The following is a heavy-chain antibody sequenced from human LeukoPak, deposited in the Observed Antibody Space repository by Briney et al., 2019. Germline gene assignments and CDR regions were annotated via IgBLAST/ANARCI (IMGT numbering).Heavy chain of an antibody. CDR3: TTEPYYYDSSGYLLSFDY. J-gene: IGHJ4*02. CDR1: GFTFSNAW. D-gene: IGHD3-22*01. V-gene: IGHV3-15*01. CDR2: IKGKTDGGTT. Sequence: GGSLRLSCAASGFTFSNAWMSWVRQAPGKGLEWVGRIKGKTDGGTTDYAAPVKGRFTISRDDSKNTLYLQMNSLKTEDTAVYYCTTEPYYYDSSGYLLSFDYWGQGTLVTVSS.